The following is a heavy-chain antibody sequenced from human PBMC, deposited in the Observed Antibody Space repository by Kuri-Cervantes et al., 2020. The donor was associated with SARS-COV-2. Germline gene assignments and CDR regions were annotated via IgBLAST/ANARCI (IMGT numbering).Heavy chain of an antibody. CDR1: GGSFSGYY. CDR2: IYYSGST. Sequence: SQTLSLTCAVYGGSFSGYYWSWIRQPPGKGLEWIGYIYYSGSTNYNPSLKSRVTISVDTSKNQFSLKLSSVTAADTAVYYCARGPRRRLLWFGELLSYAFDIWGQGTMVTVSS. D-gene: IGHD3-10*01. J-gene: IGHJ3*02. V-gene: IGHV4-59*12. CDR3: ARGPRRRLLWFGELLSYAFDI.